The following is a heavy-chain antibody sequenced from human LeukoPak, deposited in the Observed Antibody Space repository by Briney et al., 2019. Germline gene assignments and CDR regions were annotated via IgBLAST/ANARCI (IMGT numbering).Heavy chain of an antibody. V-gene: IGHV3-23*01. CDR3: AKSGGGYSSGWYAFDI. J-gene: IGHJ3*02. D-gene: IGHD6-19*01. CDR1: GFTFSSYA. Sequence: GGSLRLSCAASGFTFSSYAMSWVRQAPGKGLEWVSAISGSGGSTYHADSVKGRFTISRDNSKNTVYLQMNSLRAEDTAVYYCAKSGGGYSSGWYAFDIWGQGTMVTVSS. CDR2: ISGSGGST.